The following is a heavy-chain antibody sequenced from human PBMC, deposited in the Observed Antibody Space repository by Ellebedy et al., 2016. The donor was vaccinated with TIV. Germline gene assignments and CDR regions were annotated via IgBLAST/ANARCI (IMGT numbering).Heavy chain of an antibody. CDR1: GLTFSDHY. CDR2: VRNKANSYTT. D-gene: IGHD3-10*02. V-gene: IGHV3-72*01. CDR3: ASRLPPYNYGPGVMGV. Sequence: GGSLRLSXVASGLTFSDHYMDWVRQAPGKGLEWVGRVRNKANSYTTEYAASVKGRFTISRDESKSSLYLQMNSLKSEDTAVYYCASRLPPYNYGPGVMGVWGKGTTVTVSS. J-gene: IGHJ6*04.